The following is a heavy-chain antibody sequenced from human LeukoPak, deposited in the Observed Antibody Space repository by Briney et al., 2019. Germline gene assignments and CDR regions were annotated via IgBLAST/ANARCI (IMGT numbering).Heavy chain of an antibody. CDR1: CVSFSGYY. CDR2: INHIGST. CDR3: ARSRPRLWGFDY. Sequence: SETLSLIYAVYCVSFSGYYWSWIRQPPGKGLEWIGEINHIGSTNYNPSLKTRVTISLDTSKNQFSLKLTSVTAADTAVYYCARSRPRLWGFDYWGQVTLVTVSS. D-gene: IGHD5-18*01. J-gene: IGHJ4*02. V-gene: IGHV4-34*01.